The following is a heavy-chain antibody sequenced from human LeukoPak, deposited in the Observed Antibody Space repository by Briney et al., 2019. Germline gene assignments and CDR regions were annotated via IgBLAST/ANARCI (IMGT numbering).Heavy chain of an antibody. J-gene: IGHJ4*02. CDR2: IYPGDSDT. V-gene: IGHV5-51*01. Sequence: GESLKISCKGSGYSFTSYWIGWVRQMPGKGLEWMGIIYPGDSDTRYSPSFQGQVTISADKSISTAYPQWSSLKASDTAMYYCARLSKPYCGGDCYLGPHYYWGQGTLVTVSS. D-gene: IGHD2-21*02. CDR3: ARLSKPYCGGDCYLGPHYY. CDR1: GYSFTSYW.